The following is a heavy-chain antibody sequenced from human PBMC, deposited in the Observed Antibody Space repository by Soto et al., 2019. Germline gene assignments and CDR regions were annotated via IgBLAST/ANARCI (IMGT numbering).Heavy chain of an antibody. D-gene: IGHD3-10*01. CDR2: IYYSGST. V-gene: IGHV4-39*01. Sequence: SETLSLTCTVSGGSISSSSYYWGWIRQPPGKGLEWIGSIYYSGSTYYNPSLKSRVTISVDTSKNQFSLKLSSVTAADTAVYYCARHRGRDGSGSYYNFDYWGQGTLVTVSS. CDR3: ARHRGRDGSGSYYNFDY. J-gene: IGHJ4*02. CDR1: GGSISSSSYY.